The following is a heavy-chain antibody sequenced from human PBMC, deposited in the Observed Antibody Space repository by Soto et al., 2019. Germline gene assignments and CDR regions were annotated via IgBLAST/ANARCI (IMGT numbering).Heavy chain of an antibody. Sequence: VQLQESGPGLVKPSGTLSLTCAVSGGSISSGNWWSWVRQSPGKGLEWIEEIYHSGNTNHNPSLKSLVTISVEKCNNQISMKLTSVSAADTAVYYCASHRVTTYGPYDYWGEGTLVTVSS. CDR2: IYHSGNT. CDR3: ASHRVTTYGPYDY. J-gene: IGHJ4*02. V-gene: IGHV4-4*02. D-gene: IGHD3-10*01. CDR1: GGSISSGNW.